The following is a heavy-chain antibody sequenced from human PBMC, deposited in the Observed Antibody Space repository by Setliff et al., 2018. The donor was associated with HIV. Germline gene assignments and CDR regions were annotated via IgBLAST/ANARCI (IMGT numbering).Heavy chain of an antibody. CDR1: GLTFSSYW. J-gene: IGHJ4*02. CDR2: IKQDESVK. V-gene: IGHV3-7*01. CDR3: AKAGAVWGFDY. Sequence: GESLKISCAASGLTFSSYWMSWVRQAPGKGLEWVANIKQDESVKNYVDSVKGRFTISRDNAKNSLFLQMNSLRVEDTAVYYCAKAGAVWGFDYWGQGTPVTVSS. D-gene: IGHD3-16*01.